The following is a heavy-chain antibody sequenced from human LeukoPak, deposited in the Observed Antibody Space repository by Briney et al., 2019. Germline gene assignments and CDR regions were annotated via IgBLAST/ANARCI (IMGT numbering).Heavy chain of an antibody. V-gene: IGHV4-59*01. CDR2: IYYSGST. Sequence: SETLSVTCTVSGGSISSYYWSWIRQPPGKGLEWIGYIYYSGSTNYNPSLKSRVTISVDTSKNQFSLKLSSVTAADTAVYYCARDYKQRAWFDPWGQGTLVTVSS. J-gene: IGHJ5*02. CDR3: ARDYKQRAWFDP. CDR1: GGSISSYY. D-gene: IGHD5-24*01.